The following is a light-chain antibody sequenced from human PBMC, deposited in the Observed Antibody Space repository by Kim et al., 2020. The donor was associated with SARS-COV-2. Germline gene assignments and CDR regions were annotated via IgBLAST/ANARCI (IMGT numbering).Light chain of an antibody. CDR3: AAWDDSRNGPV. Sequence: QSVLTQPPSASGTPGQRVTMSCSGTSSNIGSTTVNWYQQPPGTAPKLLIYSTYQRPSGVPDRCSGSKSGTSASLAISGLQSEDEADYYCAAWDDSRNGPVFGTGTKVTVL. V-gene: IGLV1-44*01. J-gene: IGLJ1*01. CDR1: SSNIGSTT. CDR2: STY.